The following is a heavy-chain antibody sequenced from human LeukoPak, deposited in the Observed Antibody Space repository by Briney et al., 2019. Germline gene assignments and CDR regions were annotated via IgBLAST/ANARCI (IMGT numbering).Heavy chain of an antibody. V-gene: IGHV1-2*02. D-gene: IGHD3-3*01. J-gene: IGHJ5*02. Sequence: ASVKVSCKASGYTFTGYYMPWVPQAPGQGLEWMGWINPNSGGTNYAQKFQGRVTMTRDTSISTAYMELSRLRSDDTAVYYCARDGDFGVVIISSWFDPWGQGTLVTVSS. CDR3: ARDGDFGVVIISSWFDP. CDR2: INPNSGGT. CDR1: GYTFTGYY.